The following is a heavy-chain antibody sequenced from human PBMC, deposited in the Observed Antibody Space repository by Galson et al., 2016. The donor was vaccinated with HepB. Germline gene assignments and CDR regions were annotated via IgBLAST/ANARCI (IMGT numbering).Heavy chain of an antibody. D-gene: IGHD2-2*01. CDR2: IKQDGSET. Sequence: SLRLSCAASGLTFSDYWMVWVRQVPGKGLQWVASIKQDGSETYYMDSVKGRFTISRDNAKNSLYLQMNSLRADDAAVYYCTRGPPPHCTRTSCSMGTFEVWGQGTMVTVSS. J-gene: IGHJ3*01. CDR1: GLTFSDYW. V-gene: IGHV3-7*01. CDR3: TRGPPPHCTRTSCSMGTFEV.